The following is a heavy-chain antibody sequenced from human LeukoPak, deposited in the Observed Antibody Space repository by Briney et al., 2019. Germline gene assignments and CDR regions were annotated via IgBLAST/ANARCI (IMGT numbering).Heavy chain of an antibody. CDR1: GGSISSSSYY. CDR3: ARDRSDDSSGYSPYYFDY. Sequence: SETLSLTCTVSGGSISSSSYYWGWIRQPPGKGLEWIGSLYYSGSTYYNPSLKSRVTISVDTSKNQFSLKLSSVTAADTAVYYCARDRSDDSSGYSPYYFDYWGQGTLVTVST. J-gene: IGHJ4*02. V-gene: IGHV4-39*02. CDR2: LYYSGST. D-gene: IGHD3-22*01.